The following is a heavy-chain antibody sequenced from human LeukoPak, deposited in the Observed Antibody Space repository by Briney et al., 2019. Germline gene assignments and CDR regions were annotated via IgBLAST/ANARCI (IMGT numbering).Heavy chain of an antibody. V-gene: IGHV4-38-2*02. J-gene: IGHJ4*02. CDR2: IYHSGST. Sequence: PSETLSLTCTVPGYSISSGYYWGWIRQPPGKGLEWIGSIYHSGSTYYNPSLKSRVTISVDTSKNQFSLKLSSVTAADTAVYYCARIAARVGIDYWGQGTLVTVSS. D-gene: IGHD6-6*01. CDR3: ARIAARVGIDY. CDR1: GYSISSGYY.